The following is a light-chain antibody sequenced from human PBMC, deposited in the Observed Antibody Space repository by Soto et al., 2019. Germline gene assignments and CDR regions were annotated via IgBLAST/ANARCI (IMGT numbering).Light chain of an antibody. V-gene: IGKV3-15*01. Sequence: ETLMTQSPATLSVSPGERVRLSCRASQSVSLNLAWYQQKPGQAPRLLIYGASTRATGIPDRFTGSGSGTQFALSITNLQSEDFALYYCQQYNDWPPITFGQGTRLEIK. CDR2: GAS. CDR1: QSVSLN. J-gene: IGKJ5*01. CDR3: QQYNDWPPIT.